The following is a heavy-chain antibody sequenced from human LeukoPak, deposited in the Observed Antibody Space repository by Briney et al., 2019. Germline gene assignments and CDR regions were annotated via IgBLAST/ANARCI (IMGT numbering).Heavy chain of an antibody. D-gene: IGHD2-15*01. CDR3: AREMAGYCSGGSCSDLDY. CDR2: INPNSGGT. J-gene: IGHJ4*02. Sequence: ASVKVSCKASGYTFTGYYMHWVRQAPGQGLELMGWINPNSGGTNYAQKFQGRVTMTRDTSMSTAYMELSRLRSDDTAVYYCAREMAGYCSGGSCSDLDYWGQGTLVTVSS. CDR1: GYTFTGYY. V-gene: IGHV1-2*02.